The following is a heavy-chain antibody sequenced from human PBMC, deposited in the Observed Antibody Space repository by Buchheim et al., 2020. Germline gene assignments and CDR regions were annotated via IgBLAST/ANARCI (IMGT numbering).Heavy chain of an antibody. CDR2: ISPSGDNT. V-gene: IGHV3-23*01. CDR3: AKVSGLLWFGESNDY. CDR1: GFTFTTYA. Sequence: EVQLLESGGGLVQPGGSLRLSCTASGFTFTTYAMSWVRHTPGKGLEWISFISPSGDNTYYADSVQGRFTISRDNSRSTIYLQMNSLRAEDTAVYYCAKVSGLLWFGESNDYWGQGTL. D-gene: IGHD3-10*01. J-gene: IGHJ4*02.